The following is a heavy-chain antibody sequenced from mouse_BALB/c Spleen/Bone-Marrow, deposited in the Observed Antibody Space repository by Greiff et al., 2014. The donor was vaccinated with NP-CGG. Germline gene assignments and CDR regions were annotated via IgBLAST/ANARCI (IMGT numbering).Heavy chain of an antibody. CDR1: GFNIKDTY. CDR2: IDPANGNT. D-gene: IGHD1-2*01. Sequence: VQLQQSGAELAKPGASVKLSCTASGFNIKDTYMHWVKQRPEQGLEWIGRIDPANGNTKYDPKFQGKATITADTSSNTAHLQLSSLTSEDTAVYYCARYRLGTYFDYWGHGTTLTVSS. V-gene: IGHV14-3*02. J-gene: IGHJ2*01. CDR3: ARYRLGTYFDY.